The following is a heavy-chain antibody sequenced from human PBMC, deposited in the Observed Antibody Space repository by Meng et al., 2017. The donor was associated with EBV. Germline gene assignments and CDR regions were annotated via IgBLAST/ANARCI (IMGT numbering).Heavy chain of an antibody. D-gene: IGHD1-1*01. V-gene: IGHV4-4*02. CDR1: GGFSSCSKW. CDR3: VGTRTGTPDY. J-gene: IGHJ4*02. Sequence: QVQLDGSGPGLVKPAGPSPRTCAASGGFSSCSKWWSWDRQAPGKVLVWIGGIYHSGSTNYNPSLKSRVTISVDKSKNQFSLKLSSVTAADTAVYYCVGTRTGTPDYWGQGTLVTVSS. CDR2: IYHSGST.